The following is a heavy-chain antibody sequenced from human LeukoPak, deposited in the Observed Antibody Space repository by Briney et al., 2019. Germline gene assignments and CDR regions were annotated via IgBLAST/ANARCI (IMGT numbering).Heavy chain of an antibody. D-gene: IGHD2-15*01. CDR1: GFTFSSYW. CDR2: IKSDGSST. J-gene: IGHJ4*02. CDR3: GREKVVASVIDC. Sequence: GGSLRLSCAASGFTFSSYWMHWVRQAPGKGLVWVSCIKSDGSSTSYADSVKGRFTISRDNAKNTLHLQMNSLRAEDTAVYYCGREKVVASVIDCWGQGTLVTVSS. V-gene: IGHV3-74*01.